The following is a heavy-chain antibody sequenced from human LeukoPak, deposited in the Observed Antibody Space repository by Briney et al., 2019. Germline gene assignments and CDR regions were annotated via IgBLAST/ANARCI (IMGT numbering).Heavy chain of an antibody. Sequence: ASVKVSCKASGYTLTSYDIDWVRQATGQGLEWMGWMNPNSGNTGYAQKFQGRVTMTRNTSISTAYMELSSLRSEDTAVYYCARGNDYGDYGRPYYYYYGMDVWGQGTTVTVSS. V-gene: IGHV1-8*01. J-gene: IGHJ6*02. D-gene: IGHD4-17*01. CDR2: MNPNSGNT. CDR1: GYTLTSYD. CDR3: ARGNDYGDYGRPYYYYYGMDV.